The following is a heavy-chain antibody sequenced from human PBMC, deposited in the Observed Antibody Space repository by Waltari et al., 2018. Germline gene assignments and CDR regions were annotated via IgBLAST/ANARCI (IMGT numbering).Heavy chain of an antibody. V-gene: IGHV3-23*01. D-gene: IGHD6-6*01. Sequence: EVQLLESGGGLVQPGGSLRLSCAASGFTFSSYAMSWVRQAPGKGLEWGSAISGSGGSTYYADSVKGRFTISRDNSKNTLYLQMNSLRAEDTAVYYCAKDLREYSSFDDAFDIWGQGTMVTVSS. J-gene: IGHJ3*02. CDR3: AKDLREYSSFDDAFDI. CDR1: GFTFSSYA. CDR2: ISGSGGST.